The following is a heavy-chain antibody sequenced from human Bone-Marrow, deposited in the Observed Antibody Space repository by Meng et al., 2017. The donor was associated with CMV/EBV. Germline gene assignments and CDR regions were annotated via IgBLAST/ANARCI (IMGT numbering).Heavy chain of an antibody. J-gene: IGHJ4*02. D-gene: IGHD2-15*01. CDR2: IKEDGGEE. CDR1: GFSFSRYW. V-gene: IGHV3-7*01. CDR3: ARRMVDY. Sequence: GESLKISCVASGFSFSRYWMTWVRQAPGKGLEWVANIKEDGGEEYYVDSVKGRFTISRDNAKNSVYLQMNSLRAEDTAVYYCARRMVDYWGQGTLVTVSS.